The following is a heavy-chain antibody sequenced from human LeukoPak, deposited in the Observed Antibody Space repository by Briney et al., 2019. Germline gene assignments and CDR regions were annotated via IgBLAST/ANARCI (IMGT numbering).Heavy chain of an antibody. V-gene: IGHV4-59*01. D-gene: IGHD3-22*01. CDR1: GGSISSYY. CDR2: IYYSGST. J-gene: IGHJ4*02. CDR3: ARATYYYDSSGYYSYFDY. Sequence: SETLSLTCTVSGGSISSYYWSWIRQPPGKGLEWIGYIYYSGSTNYNPSLKSRVTISVDTSKNQFSLKLSSVAAADTAVYYCARATYYYDSSGYYSYFDYWGQGTLVTVSS.